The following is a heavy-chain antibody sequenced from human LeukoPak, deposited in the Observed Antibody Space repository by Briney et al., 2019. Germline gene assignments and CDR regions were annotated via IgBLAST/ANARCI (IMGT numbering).Heavy chain of an antibody. J-gene: IGHJ4*02. Sequence: PGRSLRLSCAASGFTFSSYAMHWVRQAPGKGLEWVAIIWYDGSNKYHADSVKGRFTISRDISKNTLYLQMNSLRAEDTALYYCARGLGYSYGYGIDYWGQGTLVTVSS. CDR1: GFTFSSYA. V-gene: IGHV3-33*01. CDR2: IWYDGSNK. D-gene: IGHD5-18*01. CDR3: ARGLGYSYGYGIDY.